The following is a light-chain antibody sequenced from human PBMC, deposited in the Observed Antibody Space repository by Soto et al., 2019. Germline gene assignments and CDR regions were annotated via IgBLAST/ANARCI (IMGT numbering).Light chain of an antibody. CDR2: YTS. CDR3: QQRSNWPSIFT. Sequence: EIVLTQSPGTLSLSPGERATLSCRASQSVSSTYLAWYQQKPGQAPRLLIYYTSNRATGIPARFSGSGSGTDFTLTINSLAPEDFAVYYCQQRSNWPSIFTFGPGTKVDI. J-gene: IGKJ3*01. CDR1: QSVSSTY. V-gene: IGKV3-11*01.